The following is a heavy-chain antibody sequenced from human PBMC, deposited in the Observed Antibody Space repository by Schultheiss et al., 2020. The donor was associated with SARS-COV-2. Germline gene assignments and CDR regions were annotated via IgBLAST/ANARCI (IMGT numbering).Heavy chain of an antibody. Sequence: GGSLRLSCAASGFTFSGYGMHWVRQAPGKGLEWVAVISYDGSDRYYADSVKGRFTISRDNSKNTLYLQMNSLRAEDTAVYYCARGKSSEIQLWEDFDYWGQGTLVTVSS. CDR3: ARGKSSEIQLWEDFDY. CDR1: GFTFSGYG. V-gene: IGHV3-30*03. D-gene: IGHD5-18*01. CDR2: ISYDGSDR. J-gene: IGHJ4*02.